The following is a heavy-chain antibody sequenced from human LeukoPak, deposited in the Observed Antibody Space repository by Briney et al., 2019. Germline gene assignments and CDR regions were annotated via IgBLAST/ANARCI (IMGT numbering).Heavy chain of an antibody. J-gene: IGHJ4*02. D-gene: IGHD2-2*01. Sequence: PGGSLRLSCAASGFTFSTYSMNWVRQAPGKGLEWVSSISSSSSYIYYADSVKVRFTISRDNAKNSLSLQMNSLSAEDTAVYYCATGEDCSSTSCYEGYWGQGTLVTVSS. CDR3: ATGEDCSSTSCYEGY. CDR2: ISSSSSYI. CDR1: GFTFSTYS. V-gene: IGHV3-21*01.